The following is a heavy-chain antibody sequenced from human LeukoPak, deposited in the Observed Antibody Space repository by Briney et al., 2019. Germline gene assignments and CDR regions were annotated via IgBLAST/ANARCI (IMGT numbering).Heavy chain of an antibody. V-gene: IGHV3-33*01. CDR3: TILAVASDFDY. D-gene: IGHD6-19*01. CDR2: IWYDGSDK. CDR1: GFPFSTYG. Sequence: GRSLRLSCAVSGFPFSTYGMHWVRQAPGKGLEWVGIIWYDGSDKYYGDSVKGRFTISRDNSKNTLYLQMNSLRAEDTAVYYCTILAVASDFDYWGQGTLVTVPS. J-gene: IGHJ4*02.